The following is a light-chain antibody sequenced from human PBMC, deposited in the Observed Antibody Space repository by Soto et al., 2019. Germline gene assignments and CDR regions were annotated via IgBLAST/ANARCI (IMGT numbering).Light chain of an antibody. Sequence: QSALTQPLSASGSPGQSVTISCTGTGSDVGGSHYVSWYQQHPGKAPKVVIYEVNKRPSGVPDRFSGSKSGNTASLTVSGLQAEDEAHYYCCSYAGSSTWVFGGGTKLTVL. CDR1: GSDVGGSHY. J-gene: IGLJ3*02. V-gene: IGLV2-8*01. CDR2: EVN. CDR3: CSYAGSSTWV.